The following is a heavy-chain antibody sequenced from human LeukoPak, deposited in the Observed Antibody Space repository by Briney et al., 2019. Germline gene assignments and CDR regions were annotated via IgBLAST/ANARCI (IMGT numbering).Heavy chain of an antibody. CDR1: GFTVSTNY. CDR2: IYRGGDT. CDR3: ARDKGNYDSGTSHFDY. D-gene: IGHD3-10*01. J-gene: IGHJ4*02. Sequence: GGSLRLSCVASGFTVSTNYMSWVRQAPGKGPEWVSIIYRGGDTYYADSVKGRFTISRDDSKNTLWLQMNSLRAEDTAVYYCARDKGNYDSGTSHFDYWGQGTLVTVSS. V-gene: IGHV3-66*01.